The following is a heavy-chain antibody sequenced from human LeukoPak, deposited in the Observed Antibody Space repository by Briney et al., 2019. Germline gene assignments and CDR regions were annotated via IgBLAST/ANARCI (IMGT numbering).Heavy chain of an antibody. D-gene: IGHD6-13*01. V-gene: IGHV3-43D*03. Sequence: GGSLRLSCAASGFTFDDYAMHWVRQAPGKGLEWVSLNSWDGGSTYYADSVKGRFTISRDNSKNSLYLQMNSLRAEDTALYYCAKDMFGATRSSSWYVSPWLYYYGMDVWGQGTTVTVSS. J-gene: IGHJ6*02. CDR2: NSWDGGST. CDR3: AKDMFGATRSSSWYVSPWLYYYGMDV. CDR1: GFTFDDYA.